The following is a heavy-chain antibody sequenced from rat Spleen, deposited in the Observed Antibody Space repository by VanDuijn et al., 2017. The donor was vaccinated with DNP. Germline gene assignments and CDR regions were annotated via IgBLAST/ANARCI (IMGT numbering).Heavy chain of an antibody. D-gene: IGHD1-3*01. CDR1: GFTFSNYW. CDR3: TRERRITVATTDYFDY. V-gene: IGHV5-31*01. J-gene: IGHJ2*01. CDR2: ISSTGDNT. Sequence: EVQLVESGGGLVQPGRSLKLSCAASGFTFSNYWMTWIRQAPGKGLEWVASISSTGDNTYYSDSVKGRFSLSRDNAKSTLYLQMNSLRSEDTATYHCTRERRITVATTDYFDYWGQGVMVTVSS.